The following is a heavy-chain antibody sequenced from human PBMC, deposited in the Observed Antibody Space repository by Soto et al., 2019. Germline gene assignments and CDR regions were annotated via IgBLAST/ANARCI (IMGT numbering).Heavy chain of an antibody. CDR3: ASPVLWFGDDG. CDR2: ISSSSSYT. CDR1: GFTFSDYY. J-gene: IGHJ4*02. V-gene: IGHV3-11*05. D-gene: IGHD3-10*01. Sequence: QVQLVESGGGLVKPGGSLRLPCAASGFTFSDYYMSWIRQAPGKGLEWVSYISSSSSYTNYADSVKGRFTISRDNAKNSLYLQRNSLRAEDTAVYYCASPVLWFGDDGWGQGTLVTVS.